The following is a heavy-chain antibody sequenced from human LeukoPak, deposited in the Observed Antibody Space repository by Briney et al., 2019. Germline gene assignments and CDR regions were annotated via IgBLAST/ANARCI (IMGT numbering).Heavy chain of an antibody. V-gene: IGHV3-23*01. CDR2: ISGSGGST. D-gene: IGHD6-25*01. CDR3: AKDRGYQDYFDY. CDR1: GFTFSSYA. J-gene: IGHJ4*02. Sequence: GGSLRLSCAASGFTFSSYAMSWVRQAPGKGLERVSAISGSGGSTYYADSVKGRFTISRDNSKNTLYLQMNSLRAEDTAVYYCAKDRGYQDYFDYWGQGTLVTVSS.